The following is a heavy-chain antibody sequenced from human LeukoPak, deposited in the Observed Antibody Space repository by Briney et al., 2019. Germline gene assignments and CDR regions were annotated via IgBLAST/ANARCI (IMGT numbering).Heavy chain of an antibody. J-gene: IGHJ4*02. V-gene: IGHV4-30-2*01. CDR1: GGSISSGGYS. CDR3: ARGGGSSGFEEDY. CDR2: IYHSGST. D-gene: IGHD3-22*01. Sequence: SETLSLTCAVSGGSISSGGYSWSWIRQPPGKGLEWIGYIYHSGSTYYNPSLKSRVTISVDRSKNQFSLKLSSVTAADTAVYYCARGGGSSGFEEDYWGQGTLVTVSS.